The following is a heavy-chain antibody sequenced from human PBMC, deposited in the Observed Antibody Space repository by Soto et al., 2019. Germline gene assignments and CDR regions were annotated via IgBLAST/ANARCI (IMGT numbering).Heavy chain of an antibody. CDR2: IYYSGST. J-gene: IGHJ4*02. CDR1: GGSISSGGYY. D-gene: IGHD6-19*01. Sequence: QVQLQESGPGLVKPSQTLSLTCTVSGGSISSGGYYWSWIRQHPGKGLEWIGYIYYSGSTYYNPSLKSRLTLSVDTSKNQFSLKLRSVTAADTAVYYCASARYSSGCYDYWGQGTLVTVSS. V-gene: IGHV4-31*03. CDR3: ASARYSSGCYDY.